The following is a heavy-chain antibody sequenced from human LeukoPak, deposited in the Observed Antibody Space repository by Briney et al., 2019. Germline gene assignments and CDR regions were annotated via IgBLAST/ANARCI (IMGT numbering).Heavy chain of an antibody. CDR1: GFTFSDYY. CDR3: AKAGPHRYGDWFDP. D-gene: IGHD4/OR15-4a*01. J-gene: IGHJ5*02. V-gene: IGHV3-23*01. CDR2: ISGGSEFI. Sequence: GGSLRLSCAASGFTFSDYYMSWIRQAPGKGLEWVSAISGGSEFIYYADSVKGRFTISRDNSKNTLYLQMNSLRAEDTALYYCAKAGPHRYGDWFDPWGQGTLVTVSS.